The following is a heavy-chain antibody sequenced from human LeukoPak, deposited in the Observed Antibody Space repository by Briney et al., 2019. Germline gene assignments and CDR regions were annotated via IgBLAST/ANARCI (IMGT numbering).Heavy chain of an antibody. CDR3: ARGDVGSPTTYYFDY. CDR2: INWNGGST. J-gene: IGHJ4*02. D-gene: IGHD1-26*01. V-gene: IGHV3-20*04. Sequence: GGSLRLSCAASGFTFDDHGMSWVRQAPGKGLEWVSGINWNGGSTGYADSVKGRFTISRDNAKNSLYLQMNSLRAEDTALYYCARGDVGSPTTYYFDYWGQGTLVTVSS. CDR1: GFTFDDHG.